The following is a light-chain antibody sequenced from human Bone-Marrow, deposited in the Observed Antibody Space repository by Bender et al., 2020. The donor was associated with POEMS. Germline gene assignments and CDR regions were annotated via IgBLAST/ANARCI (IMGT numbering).Light chain of an antibody. CDR1: SRDIGAYNY. J-gene: IGLJ1*01. CDR3: SSYTSSSTYV. CDR2: EVN. V-gene: IGLV2-14*01. Sequence: QSALTQPASVSGSPGQSITISCTGTSRDIGAYNYVSWYQQHPGKAPKLMIYEVNKRPSGVPDRFSGSKSDNTASLTVSGLQAEDEADYYCSSYTSSSTYVFGTGTKVTVL.